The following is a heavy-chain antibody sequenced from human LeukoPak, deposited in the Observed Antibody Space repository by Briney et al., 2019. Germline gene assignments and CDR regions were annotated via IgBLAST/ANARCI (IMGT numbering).Heavy chain of an antibody. CDR1: GGSISSYY. Sequence: PSETLSLTCTVSGGSISSYYWSWIRQPPGKGLEWIGYIYYSGGTNYNPSLKSRVTISVDTSKNQFSLKLSSVTAADTAVYYCAGTSPRGYCSGGSCYWYWGQGTLVTVSS. CDR2: IYYSGGT. CDR3: AGTSPRGYCSGGSCYWY. D-gene: IGHD2-15*01. J-gene: IGHJ4*02. V-gene: IGHV4-59*08.